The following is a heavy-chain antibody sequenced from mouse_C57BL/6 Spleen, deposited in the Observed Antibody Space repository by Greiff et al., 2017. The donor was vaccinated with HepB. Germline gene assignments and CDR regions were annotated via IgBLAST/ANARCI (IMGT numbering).Heavy chain of an antibody. CDR2: IYPGDGDT. D-gene: IGHD2-5*01. J-gene: IGHJ3*01. CDR1: GYAFSSSW. CDR3: ARSDSNLFAY. Sequence: QVQLQQSGPELVKPGASVKISCKASGYAFSSSWMNWVKQRPGKGLEWIGRIYPGDGDTNYNGKFKGKATLTADKSSSTAYMQLSSLTSEDSAVYFCARSDSNLFAYWGQGTLVTVSA. V-gene: IGHV1-82*01.